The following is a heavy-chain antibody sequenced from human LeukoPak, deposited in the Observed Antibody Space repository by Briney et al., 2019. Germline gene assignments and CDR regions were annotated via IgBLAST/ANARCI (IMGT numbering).Heavy chain of an antibody. CDR1: GFTFSSYW. V-gene: IGHV3-7*03. D-gene: IGHD6-19*01. CDR2: IKQDGSEK. J-gene: IGHJ4*02. Sequence: GGSLRLSCAVSGFTFSSYWMSWVRQAPGKGLEWVANIKQDGSEKYYVDSVKGRFTISRDNAKDSLYLQMNSLRAEDTAVYYCAKGLGYSSGWQGGYFDYWGQGTLSPSPQ. CDR3: AKGLGYSSGWQGGYFDY.